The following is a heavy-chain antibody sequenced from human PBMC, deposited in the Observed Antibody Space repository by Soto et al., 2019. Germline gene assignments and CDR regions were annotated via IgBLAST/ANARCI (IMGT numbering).Heavy chain of an antibody. J-gene: IGHJ4*02. D-gene: IGHD5-12*01. CDR1: GFKFSDYY. Sequence: QVQLVESGGGLVKPGGCLRLSCAASGFKFSDYYMSWIRQAPGKGLEWVSYISSSGSDTNYADSVKGRFTVSRDNAKNSLYLQMNSLRAEDTAVYYCARSLRGYSGYSGYWGQGTLVTVS. CDR3: ARSLRGYSGYSGY. CDR2: ISSSGSDT. V-gene: IGHV3-11*05.